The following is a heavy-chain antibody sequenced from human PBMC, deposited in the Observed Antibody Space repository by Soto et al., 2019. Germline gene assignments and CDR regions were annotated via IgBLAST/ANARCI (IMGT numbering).Heavy chain of an antibody. V-gene: IGHV3-30-3*01. D-gene: IGHD1-26*01. CDR2: ISYDGSNK. Sequence: QVQLVESGGGVVQPGRSLRLSCAASGFTFSSYAMHWVRQAPGKGLEWVAVISYDGSNKYYADSVKGRFTISRDNSKNPLYLQMNSLRAEDTAVYYCAREGVGYYFDYWGQGTLVTVSS. CDR1: GFTFSSYA. J-gene: IGHJ4*02. CDR3: AREGVGYYFDY.